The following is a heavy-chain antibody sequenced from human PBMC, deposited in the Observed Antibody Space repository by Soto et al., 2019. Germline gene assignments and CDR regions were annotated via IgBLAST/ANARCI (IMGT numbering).Heavy chain of an antibody. Sequence: GGSLRLSCAASGFTFSSFAMSWVRQAPGKGLEWVSAISGSGGSTYYADSVKGRFIISRDNSKNTLYLQMNSLRAEDTAVYYCAKDRRPGIAAAGPYFDYWGQGTLVTVSS. CDR3: AKDRRPGIAAAGPYFDY. V-gene: IGHV3-23*01. CDR1: GFTFSSFA. D-gene: IGHD6-13*01. CDR2: ISGSGGST. J-gene: IGHJ4*02.